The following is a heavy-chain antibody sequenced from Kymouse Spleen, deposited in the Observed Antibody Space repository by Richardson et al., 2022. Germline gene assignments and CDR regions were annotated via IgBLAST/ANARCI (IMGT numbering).Heavy chain of an antibody. CDR1: GGSFSGYY. V-gene: IGHV4-34*01. CDR2: INHSGST. Sequence: QVQLQQWGAGLLKPSETLSLTCAVYGGSFSGYYWSWIRQPPGKGLEWIGEINHSGSTNYNPSLKSRVTISVDTSKNQFSLKLSSVTAADTAVYYCARGGYCSGGSCYTEYFQHWGQGTLVTVSS. D-gene: IGHD2-15*01. CDR3: ARGGYCSGGSCYTEYFQH. J-gene: IGHJ1*01.